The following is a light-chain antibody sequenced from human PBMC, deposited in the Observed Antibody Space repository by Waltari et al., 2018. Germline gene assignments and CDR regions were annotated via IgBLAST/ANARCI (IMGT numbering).Light chain of an antibody. CDR2: KAS. Sequence: DIQMTQSPHTLSASISDSVTLTCRATQSINSWFSWYQQKPGKAPNLRIYKASTLQSEVPSRFRGSGSGKEFTLTISSLKPDDFATYYGEKYSSPVGKFGQGTKVEI. V-gene: IGKV1-5*03. CDR1: QSINSW. J-gene: IGKJ1*01. CDR3: EKYSSPVGK.